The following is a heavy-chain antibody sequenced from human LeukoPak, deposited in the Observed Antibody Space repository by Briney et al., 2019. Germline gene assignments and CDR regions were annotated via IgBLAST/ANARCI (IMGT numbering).Heavy chain of an antibody. CDR2: IYGDGST. Sequence: GGSLRLSCAASGFTFSNYAMSWVRQVPGKGLEWVSIIYGDGSTSYADSVKGRFTISRDNSKNTLYLQMNSLRAEDTAVYYCASGPYTSSSLDYWGQGTLVTVSS. CDR1: GFTFSNYA. D-gene: IGHD6-13*01. J-gene: IGHJ4*02. V-gene: IGHV3-53*01. CDR3: ASGPYTSSSLDY.